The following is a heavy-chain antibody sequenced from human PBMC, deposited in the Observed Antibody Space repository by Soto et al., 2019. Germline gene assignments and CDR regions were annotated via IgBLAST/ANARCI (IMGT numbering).Heavy chain of an antibody. V-gene: IGHV3-30*18. CDR3: SKENQHLVHDY. CDR1: GFTFRNYG. J-gene: IGHJ4*02. CDR2: ISHDGSDK. Sequence: GGSLRLSCAASGFTFRNYGMHWVRQAPGKGLEWVAVISHDGSDKYYADSMKGRFIISRDNSENTLFLNMNSLKPEDTAVYYCSKENQHLVHDYWGQGTLVTVSS. D-gene: IGHD6-13*01.